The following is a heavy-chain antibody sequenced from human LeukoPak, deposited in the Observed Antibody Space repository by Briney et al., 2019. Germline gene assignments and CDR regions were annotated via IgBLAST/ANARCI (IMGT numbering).Heavy chain of an antibody. J-gene: IGHJ5*02. CDR3: ASTIAVAGPNWFDP. CDR1: GGSISSYY. CDR2: IYTSGST. V-gene: IGHV4-4*07. D-gene: IGHD6-19*01. Sequence: SETLSLTCTVSGGSISSYYWSWLRQPAGKGLDWIGRIYTSGSTNYNPSLKSRVTMSVDTSKNQFSLKLSSVTAADTAVYYCASTIAVAGPNWFDPWGQGTLVTVSS.